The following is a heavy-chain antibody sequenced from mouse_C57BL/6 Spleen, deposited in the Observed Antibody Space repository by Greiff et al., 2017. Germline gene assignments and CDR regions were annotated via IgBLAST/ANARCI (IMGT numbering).Heavy chain of an antibody. CDR3: ARDYGRPFDY. D-gene: IGHD1-1*01. CDR1: GYAFSSSW. V-gene: IGHV1-82*01. Sequence: QVQLKESGPELVKPGASVKISCKASGYAFSSSWMNWVKQRPGKGLEWIGRIYPGDGDTNYNGKFKGKATLTADKSSSTAYMQLSSLTSEDSAVYFCARDYGRPFDYWGQGTTLTVSS. J-gene: IGHJ2*01. CDR2: IYPGDGDT.